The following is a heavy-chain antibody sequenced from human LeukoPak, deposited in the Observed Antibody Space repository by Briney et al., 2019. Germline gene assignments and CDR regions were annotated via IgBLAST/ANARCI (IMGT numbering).Heavy chain of an antibody. CDR3: AKESPYYSDRDYYFDY. J-gene: IGHJ4*02. Sequence: GGSLRLSRAASGFTFSSYAMSWVRQAPGKGLEWVSAISTDSSRTYYADSVRGRFTISRDNSKNILYLQMNSLRVEDTAVYYCAKESPYYSDRDYYFDYWGQGILVTVSS. D-gene: IGHD3-22*01. CDR1: GFTFSSYA. CDR2: ISTDSSRT. V-gene: IGHV3-23*01.